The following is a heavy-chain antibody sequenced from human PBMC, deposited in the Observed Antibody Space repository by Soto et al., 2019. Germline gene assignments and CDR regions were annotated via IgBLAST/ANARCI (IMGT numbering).Heavy chain of an antibody. J-gene: IGHJ4*02. Sequence: SVKVSCKASGGTFSSHAISWVRQAPGQGLEWMGGIIPIFGTANYAQKFQGRVTITADESTSTAYMELSSLRSEDTAVYYCARLGMKINPTSHSSECGWGQGTLVTVSS. D-gene: IGHD6-25*01. CDR1: GGTFSSHA. CDR3: ARLGMKINPTSHSSECG. V-gene: IGHV1-69*13. CDR2: IIPIFGTA.